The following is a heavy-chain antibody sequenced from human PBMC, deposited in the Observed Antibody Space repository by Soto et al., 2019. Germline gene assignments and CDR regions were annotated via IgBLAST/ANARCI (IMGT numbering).Heavy chain of an antibody. Sequence: QVQLVQSGAEVKKPGASVKVFCKVSGYTFTSYDINWVRQATGQGLEWMGWINPNSGNTGYAQKFQGRVTMTRNTSISTAYMELSSLRSEDTAVYYCARELVPAAIYYGMDVWGQGTTVTVSS. CDR1: GYTFTSYD. J-gene: IGHJ6*02. CDR2: INPNSGNT. D-gene: IGHD2-2*01. V-gene: IGHV1-8*01. CDR3: ARELVPAAIYYGMDV.